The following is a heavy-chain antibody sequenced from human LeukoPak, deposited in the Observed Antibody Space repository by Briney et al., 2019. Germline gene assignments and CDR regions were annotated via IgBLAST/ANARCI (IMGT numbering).Heavy chain of an antibody. V-gene: IGHV4-59*08. CDR1: GGSISSYY. D-gene: IGHD2-15*01. Sequence: PSETLSLTCTVSGGSISSYYWSWIRQPPGKXLEWIGYIYYSGSTNYNPSLKSRVTISVDTSKNQFSLKLSSVTAADTAVYYCARQVDYYYGMDVWGQGTTVTVSS. J-gene: IGHJ6*02. CDR2: IYYSGST. CDR3: ARQVDYYYGMDV.